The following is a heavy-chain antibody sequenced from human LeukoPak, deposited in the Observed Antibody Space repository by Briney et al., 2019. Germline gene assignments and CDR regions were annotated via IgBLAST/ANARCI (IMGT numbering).Heavy chain of an antibody. Sequence: SETLSLTCTVSGGSISSYYWSWIRQPPGKGLEWIAYIYYSWSTNYTPSLKSRVTISVDTSKNQFSLKLSSVTAADTAVYYCARGRIVGATEPWFDHWGQGTLVTVSS. CDR1: GGSISSYY. V-gene: IGHV4-59*01. CDR2: IYYSWST. J-gene: IGHJ5*02. D-gene: IGHD1-26*01. CDR3: ARGRIVGATEPWFDH.